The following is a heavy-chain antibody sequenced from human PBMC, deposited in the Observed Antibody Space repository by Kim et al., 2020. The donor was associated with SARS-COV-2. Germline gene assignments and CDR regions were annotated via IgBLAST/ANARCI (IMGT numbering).Heavy chain of an antibody. Sequence: SETLSLTCAVSGGSISSSDWWSWVRQSPGKGLEWIGGIYQSGSTRYNPFLESRVTVSVDKSKNQFSLKMTSVTAADTAIYYCARRRIAILAAWFDPWGQG. D-gene: IGHD3-3*01. CDR1: GGSISSSDW. CDR2: IYQSGST. J-gene: IGHJ5*02. CDR3: ARRRIAILAAWFDP. V-gene: IGHV4-4*02.